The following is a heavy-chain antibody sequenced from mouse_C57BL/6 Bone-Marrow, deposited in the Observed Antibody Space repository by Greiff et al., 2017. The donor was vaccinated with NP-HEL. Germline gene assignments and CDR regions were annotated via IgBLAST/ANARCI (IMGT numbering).Heavy chain of an antibody. Sequence: VQLQQPGAELVKPGASVKLSCKASGYTFTNYWMHWVKQRPGRGLEWIGRIDPTSGGTKYTEKFKSKATLTVDKSSSTAYMQLSSLTSEDSADSYGARYYYVSRYFDYGGQRTTLTVSS. V-gene: IGHV1-72*01. CDR3: ARYYYVSRYFDY. CDR2: IDPTSGGT. CDR1: GYTFTNYW. J-gene: IGHJ2*01. D-gene: IGHD1-1*01.